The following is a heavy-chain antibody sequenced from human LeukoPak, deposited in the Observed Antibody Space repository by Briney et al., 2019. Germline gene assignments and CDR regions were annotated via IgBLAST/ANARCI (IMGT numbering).Heavy chain of an antibody. J-gene: IGHJ4*02. V-gene: IGHV3-30-3*01. CDR2: ISYDGSNK. CDR3: ARDGDYYDSSAQGFDY. Sequence: GRSLRLSCAASGFTFSSYAMHWVRQAPGKGLEWVAVISYDGSNKYYADSVKGRFTISRDNSKNTLYLQMNSLRAEDTAVYYCARDGDYYDSSAQGFDYWGQGTLVTVSS. D-gene: IGHD3-22*01. CDR1: GFTFSSYA.